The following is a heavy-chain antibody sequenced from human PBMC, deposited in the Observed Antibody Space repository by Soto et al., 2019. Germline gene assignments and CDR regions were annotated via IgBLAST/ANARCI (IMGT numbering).Heavy chain of an antibody. CDR3: ARGRSTIFSNYYYGMYV. CDR1: GGSFSGYY. V-gene: IGHV4-34*01. D-gene: IGHD3-3*01. Sequence: SETLSRTWAVYGGSFSGYYWSWILQPPGKGLEWNGEINHSGSTNSNPSLKSRVTIPVDTSNNQFSLNLSSGTAADTAVHYCARGRSTIFSNYYYGMYVWGQGTTVTVAS. CDR2: INHSGST. J-gene: IGHJ6*02.